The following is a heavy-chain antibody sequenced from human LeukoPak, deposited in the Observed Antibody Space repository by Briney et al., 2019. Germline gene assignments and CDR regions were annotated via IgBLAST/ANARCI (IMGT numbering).Heavy chain of an antibody. D-gene: IGHD1-26*01. CDR2: IYYSGST. J-gene: IGHJ6*02. V-gene: IGHV4-59*01. CDR3: ARDLLRYGVDV. CDR1: GGSISSYY. Sequence: SETLSLTCTVSGGSISSYYWSWIRQPPGKGLEWIGYIYYSGSTNYNPSLKSRVTISVDTSKNQFSLKLSSVTAADTAVYYCARDLLRYGVDVWGQGTTVTVSS.